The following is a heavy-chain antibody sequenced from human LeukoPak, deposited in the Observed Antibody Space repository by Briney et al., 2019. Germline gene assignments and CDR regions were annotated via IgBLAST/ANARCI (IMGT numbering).Heavy chain of an antibody. V-gene: IGHV4-4*09. D-gene: IGHD3-3*01. CDR3: ATLRSGYYPDY. CDR2: IHTTGST. CDR1: GGSISSYY. Sequence: SETLSLTCTVSGGSISSYYWSWIRQPPGKGLEWIGYIHTTGSTNYNPSLKSRVTISVDTSKNQFSLKLSSVTAADTVVYYCATLRSGYYPDYWGRGTLVTVSS. J-gene: IGHJ4*02.